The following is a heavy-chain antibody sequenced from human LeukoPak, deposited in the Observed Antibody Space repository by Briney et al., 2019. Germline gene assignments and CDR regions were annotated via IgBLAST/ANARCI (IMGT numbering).Heavy chain of an antibody. J-gene: IGHJ4*02. CDR3: AKVGHYYDSSGYSDY. D-gene: IGHD3-22*01. Sequence: PGGSLRLSCAASGFTFSSYGMHWVRQAPGKGLEWVAVISYDGSNKYYADSVKGRFTISRDNSKNTLYLQMNSLGAEDTAVYYCAKVGHYYDSSGYSDYWGQGTLVTVSS. CDR1: GFTFSSYG. CDR2: ISYDGSNK. V-gene: IGHV3-30*18.